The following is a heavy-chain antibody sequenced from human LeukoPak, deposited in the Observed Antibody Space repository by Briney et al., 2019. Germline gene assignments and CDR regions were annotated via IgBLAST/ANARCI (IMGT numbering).Heavy chain of an antibody. CDR1: GFTFDEST. J-gene: IGHJ4*02. Sequence: GGSLRLSCAASGFTFDESTMQWVRQGPGKGLEWVALISWDGGSTYYADSVKGRFTISRDNAQGSLYLQMNSLRAEDTAVYYCARDRGYSNFDYWGQGTLLTVSS. V-gene: IGHV3-43*01. CDR3: ARDRGYSNFDY. CDR2: ISWDGGST. D-gene: IGHD4-11*01.